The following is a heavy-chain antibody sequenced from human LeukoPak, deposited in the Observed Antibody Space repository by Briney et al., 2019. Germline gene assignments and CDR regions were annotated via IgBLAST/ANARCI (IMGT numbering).Heavy chain of an antibody. CDR3: AGRVPLKRGYSYGPGN. Sequence: SVKVSCKASGGTFSSYAISWVRQAPGQGLEWMGGIIPIFGTANYAQKFQGRVTITADESTSTAYMELSSLRSEDTAVYCCAGRVPLKRGYSYGPGNWGQGTLVTVSS. V-gene: IGHV1-69*13. D-gene: IGHD5-18*01. J-gene: IGHJ4*02. CDR2: IIPIFGTA. CDR1: GGTFSSYA.